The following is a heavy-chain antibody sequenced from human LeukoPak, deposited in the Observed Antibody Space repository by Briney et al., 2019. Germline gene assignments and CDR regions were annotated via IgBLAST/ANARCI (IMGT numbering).Heavy chain of an antibody. CDR2: IIPIFGTA. D-gene: IGHD4-17*01. CDR3: ARDGDGDYFDY. V-gene: IGHV1-69*05. J-gene: IGHJ4*02. CDR1: GGTFSSYA. Sequence: GASVKVSCKASGGTFSSYAISWVRQAPGQGLEWMGRIIPIFGTANYAQKFQGRVTMTTDESTSTAYKELSSLRSEDTAVYYCARDGDGDYFDYWGQGTLVTVSS.